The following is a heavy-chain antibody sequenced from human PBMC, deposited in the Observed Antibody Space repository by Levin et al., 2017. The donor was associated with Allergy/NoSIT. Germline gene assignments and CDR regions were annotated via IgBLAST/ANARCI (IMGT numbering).Heavy chain of an antibody. D-gene: IGHD6-13*01. V-gene: IGHV6-1*01. CDR1: GDRVSSTSAA. CDR2: TYYRSKWYN. J-gene: IGHJ4*02. Sequence: SQTLSLTCAISGDRVSSTSAAWNWIRQSPSRGLEWLGRTYYRSKWYNDYAVSVKSRITINPDTSKNQFSLQLNSVTPEDTAVYYCARSSWYPYYFDYWGQGTLVTVSS. CDR3: ARSSWYPYYFDY.